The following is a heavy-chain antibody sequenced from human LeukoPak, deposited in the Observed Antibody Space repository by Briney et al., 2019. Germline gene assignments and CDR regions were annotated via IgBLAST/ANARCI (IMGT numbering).Heavy chain of an antibody. Sequence: GASLQISCKGSGYSFTSYWIGWVRQLPGKGLEWMGIIYPGDSDTTYSPSFQGQVTISADKSISAAYLQWSSLKASDTAMYYCARRDGYCSSTSCYADYYYGMDVWGQGTTVTVSS. V-gene: IGHV5-51*01. D-gene: IGHD2-2*01. CDR3: ARRDGYCSSTSCYADYYYGMDV. CDR1: GYSFTSYW. CDR2: IYPGDSDT. J-gene: IGHJ6*02.